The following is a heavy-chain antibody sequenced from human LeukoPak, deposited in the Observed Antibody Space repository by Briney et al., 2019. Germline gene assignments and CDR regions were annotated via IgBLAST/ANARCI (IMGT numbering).Heavy chain of an antibody. CDR1: GFTFSSYS. CDR3: ARGDGYSSCFDY. J-gene: IGHJ4*02. V-gene: IGHV3-21*01. D-gene: IGHD6-13*01. CDR2: ISSSSSYI. Sequence: GGFLRLSCAASGFTFSSYSMNWVRQAPGKGLEWVSSISSSSSYIYYADSVKGRFTISRDNAKSSLYLQMNSLRAEDTAVYYCARGDGYSSCFDYWGQGTLVTVSS.